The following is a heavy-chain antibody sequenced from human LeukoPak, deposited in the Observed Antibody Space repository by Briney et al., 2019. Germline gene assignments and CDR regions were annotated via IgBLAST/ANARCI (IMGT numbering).Heavy chain of an antibody. D-gene: IGHD7-27*01. Sequence: PGGSPELSSVASGFTFSSYWMTWVRPAPGEGLEWVANIKEDGSETYYVDSVKGRFTISRDNAKNSLYLQMNSLRAEDTAVYYCVRDHAGDSEPWGQVTLVTVSS. CDR2: IKEDGSET. CDR3: VRDHAGDSEP. V-gene: IGHV3-7*05. J-gene: IGHJ5*02. CDR1: GFTFSSYW.